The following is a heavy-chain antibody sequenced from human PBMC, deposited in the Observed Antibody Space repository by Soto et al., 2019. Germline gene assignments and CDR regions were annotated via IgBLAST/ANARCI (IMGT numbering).Heavy chain of an antibody. CDR3: ARGQLPNNYYYYGRDV. CDR1: GGSISSGGYY. CDR2: IYYSGST. Sequence: QVQLQESGPGLVKPSQTLSLTCTVSGGSISSGGYYWSWIRQHPGKGLEWIGYIYYSGSTYYNPSLKSRVTISVDTSKNQFSLKLSSVTAADTAVYYCARGQLPNNYYYYGRDVWGQGTTVTVSS. V-gene: IGHV4-31*03. J-gene: IGHJ6*02. D-gene: IGHD2-2*01.